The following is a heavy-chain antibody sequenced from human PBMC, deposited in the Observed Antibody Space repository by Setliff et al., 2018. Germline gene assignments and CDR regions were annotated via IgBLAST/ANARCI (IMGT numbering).Heavy chain of an antibody. J-gene: IGHJ4*02. CDR1: GGSMTDFF. Sequence: SETLSLTCSVAGGSMTDFFWHWFRRPPGKGLEWIGYTYTKGGTNYSPSLKSRVTMSVDRSRNQFSLTLSPVSAADMAVYYCARGLNTESWTPLYWSPGTLVTVSS. CDR2: TYTKGGT. V-gene: IGHV4-4*08. D-gene: IGHD2-15*01. CDR3: ARGLNTESWTPLY.